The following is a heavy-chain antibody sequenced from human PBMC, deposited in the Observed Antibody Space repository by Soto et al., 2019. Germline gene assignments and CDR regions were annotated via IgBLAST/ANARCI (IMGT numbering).Heavy chain of an antibody. Sequence: SETLSLTCTVSGGSISSYYWSWIRQPPGKGLEWIGYIYYSGSTNYNPSLKSRVTISVDTSKNQFSLKLSSVTAADAAVYYCAREVDYGMDVWGQGTTVTVSS. CDR1: GGSISSYY. CDR3: AREVDYGMDV. J-gene: IGHJ6*02. CDR2: IYYSGST. V-gene: IGHV4-59*01.